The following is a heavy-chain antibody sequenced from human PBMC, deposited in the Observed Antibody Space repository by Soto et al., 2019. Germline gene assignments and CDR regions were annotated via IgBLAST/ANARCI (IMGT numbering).Heavy chain of an antibody. CDR3: AREDNYYGSGAINWFDP. Sequence: PGGSLRLSCAASGFTFSSYGMHWVRQAPGKGLEWVAVIWYDGSNKYYADSVKGRFTISRDNSKNTLYLQMNSLRAEDTAVYYCAREDNYYGSGAINWFDPWGQGTLVTVSS. D-gene: IGHD3-10*01. V-gene: IGHV3-33*01. J-gene: IGHJ5*02. CDR1: GFTFSSYG. CDR2: IWYDGSNK.